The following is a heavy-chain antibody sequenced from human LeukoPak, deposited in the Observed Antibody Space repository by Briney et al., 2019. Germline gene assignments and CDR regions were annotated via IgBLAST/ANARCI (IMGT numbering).Heavy chain of an antibody. CDR2: GHYTGST. Sequence: SETLSLTCTVSGASIKNNYWSWIRQPPGKGLEWIGYGHYTGSTKYNPSLKSRVTISLDTSKSQFSLKLSSVTAADTAVYYCARAVQLERPPPLIDYYYMDVWGKGTTVTVSS. D-gene: IGHD1-1*01. V-gene: IGHV4-59*01. CDR3: ARAVQLERPPPLIDYYYMDV. J-gene: IGHJ6*03. CDR1: GASIKNNY.